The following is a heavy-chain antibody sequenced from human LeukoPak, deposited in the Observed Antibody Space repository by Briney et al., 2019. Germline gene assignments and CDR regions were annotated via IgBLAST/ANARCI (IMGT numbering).Heavy chain of an antibody. Sequence: KPSQTLSLTCTVSGGSISSGSYYWSWIRQPAGKGLEWIGRIYTSGSTNYNPSLKSRVTISVDTSKNQFSLKLSSVTAADTAVYYCAREARYDFWSGYSYFDYWGQGTLVTVSS. D-gene: IGHD3-3*01. CDR2: IYTSGST. CDR3: AREARYDFWSGYSYFDY. J-gene: IGHJ4*02. V-gene: IGHV4-61*02. CDR1: GGSISSGSYY.